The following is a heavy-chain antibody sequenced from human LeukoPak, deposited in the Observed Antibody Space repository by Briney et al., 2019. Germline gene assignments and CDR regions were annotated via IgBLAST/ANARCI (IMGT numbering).Heavy chain of an antibody. J-gene: IGHJ4*02. CDR3: ARVSDYGGPFDY. V-gene: IGHV4-39*07. D-gene: IGHD4-23*01. CDR2: IYYSGST. Sequence: SETLSLTCTVSGGSISSSSYYWGWIRQPPGKGLEWIGSIYYSGSTNYNPSLKSRVTISVDTSKNQFSLKLSSVTAADTAVYYCARVSDYGGPFDYWGQGTLVTVSS. CDR1: GGSISSSSYY.